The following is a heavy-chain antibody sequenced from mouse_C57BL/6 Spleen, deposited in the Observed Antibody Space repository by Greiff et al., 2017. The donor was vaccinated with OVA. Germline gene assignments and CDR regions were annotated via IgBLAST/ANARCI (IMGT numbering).Heavy chain of an antibody. CDR3: ARFGRDYFDD. Sequence: VQLQRSGPELVKPGASVKISCKASGYSFTGYYMNWVKQSPEKSLEWIGEINPSTGGTTYNQKFKAKATLTVDKSSSTAYMQLKSLTSEDSAVYYCARFGRDYFDDWGQGTTLTVSS. V-gene: IGHV1-42*01. CDR2: INPSTGGT. D-gene: IGHD3-1*01. CDR1: GYSFTGYY. J-gene: IGHJ2*01.